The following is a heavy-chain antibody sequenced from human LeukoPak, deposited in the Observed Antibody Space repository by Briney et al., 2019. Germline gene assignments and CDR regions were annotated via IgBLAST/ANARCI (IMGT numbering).Heavy chain of an antibody. D-gene: IGHD4-17*01. CDR1: GFSLSTSGVG. CDR2: IYWNDDK. V-gene: IGHV2-5*01. CDR3: ALSYGADSPFDY. J-gene: IGHJ4*02. Sequence: SGPTLVNPTQTLTLTCTFSGFSLSTSGVGVGWIRQPPGKALEWLALIYWNDDKRYSPSLKSRLTITKDTSKNQVALTMTNMDPVDTATYYCALSYGADSPFDYWGQGTLVTVSS.